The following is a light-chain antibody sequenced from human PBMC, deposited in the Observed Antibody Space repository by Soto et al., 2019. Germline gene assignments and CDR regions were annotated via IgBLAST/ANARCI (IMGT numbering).Light chain of an antibody. CDR2: HVT. V-gene: IGLV2-14*01. J-gene: IGLJ7*01. CDR3: SSYTSSSTFV. CDR1: SSDVGGHDY. Sequence: QPVLTQSASVSGSPGQSITISCTGTSSDVGGHDYVSWYQQHPGKAPTLMIYHVTNRPSGVSSRFSGSKSGNTAFLIISGLQAEDEADYYCSSYTSSSTFVFGTGTQLTVL.